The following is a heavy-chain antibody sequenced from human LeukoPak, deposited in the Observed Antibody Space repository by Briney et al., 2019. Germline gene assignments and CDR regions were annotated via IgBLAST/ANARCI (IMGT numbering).Heavy chain of an antibody. CDR3: ARDLGGSGSYRTAFDI. CDR2: INHSGST. D-gene: IGHD1-26*01. V-gene: IGHV4-34*01. CDR1: GGSFSGYY. Sequence: SETLSLTCAVYGGSFSGYYWSWIRQPPGKGLEWIGEINHSGSTNYNPSLKSRVTISVDTSKNQFSLKLSSVTAADTAVYYCARDLGGSGSYRTAFDIWGQGTMVTVSS. J-gene: IGHJ3*02.